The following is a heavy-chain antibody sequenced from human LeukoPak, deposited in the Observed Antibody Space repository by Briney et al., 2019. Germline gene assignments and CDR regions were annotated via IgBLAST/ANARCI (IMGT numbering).Heavy chain of an antibody. J-gene: IGHJ4*02. V-gene: IGHV3-7*03. Sequence: GGSLRLSCAASGFTFRNYWMSWVRQVPGKGLEWVVNINEGGNEKNYVDSVKGRFTAFRDNAQNSLYLQMNSLRVEDTAVYYCARHPNSNWDYWGQGTLVTVS. CDR1: GFTFRNYW. CDR2: INEGGNEK. D-gene: IGHD6-13*01. CDR3: ARHPNSNWDY.